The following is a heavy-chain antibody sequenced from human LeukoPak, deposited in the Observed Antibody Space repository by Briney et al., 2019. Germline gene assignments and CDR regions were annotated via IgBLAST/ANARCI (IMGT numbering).Heavy chain of an antibody. Sequence: GGSLRLSCAASGFTFSSYWMSWVRQAPGKGLEWVANIKQDGSEKYYVDSVKGRFTISRDNAKNSLYLQMNSLRAEVTAVYYCARGSYDFWSGHLYYFDYWGQGTLVTVSS. CDR3: ARGSYDFWSGHLYYFDY. CDR1: GFTFSSYW. J-gene: IGHJ4*02. CDR2: IKQDGSEK. V-gene: IGHV3-7*01. D-gene: IGHD3-3*01.